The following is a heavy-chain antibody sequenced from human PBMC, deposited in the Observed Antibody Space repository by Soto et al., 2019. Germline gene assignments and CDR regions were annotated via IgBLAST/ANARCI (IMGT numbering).Heavy chain of an antibody. V-gene: IGHV3-73*01. CDR3: TRRGVVQDYMDV. Sequence: EVQLVESGRGLVQPGGSLKLSCAASGFTLSGSAIHWVRQASGKGLEWVGRIRSKANSYATAYAASVKGRFTISRDDSKNTAYLQMNSLKTEDTAIYYCTRRGVVQDYMDVWGKGTTVAVSS. J-gene: IGHJ6*03. CDR2: IRSKANSYAT. D-gene: IGHD2-2*01. CDR1: GFTLSGSA.